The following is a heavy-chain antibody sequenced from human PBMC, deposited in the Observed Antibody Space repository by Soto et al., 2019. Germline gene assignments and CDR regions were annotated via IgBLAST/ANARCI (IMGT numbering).Heavy chain of an antibody. J-gene: IGHJ4*02. V-gene: IGHV1-69*08. CDR2: IIPALGAA. D-gene: IGHD6-6*01. CDR1: GGTISTYV. CDR3: VRGGQQVVSFDY. Sequence: QVHLVQSGAEVKKSGSSVKVSCKTSGGTISTYVINWVRQAPGQGLEWMGRIIPALGAADYAQKFQDRLTITADKSTSTAYMELSSLRSDDTAVYYCVRGGQQVVSFDYWGQGTLVAVSS.